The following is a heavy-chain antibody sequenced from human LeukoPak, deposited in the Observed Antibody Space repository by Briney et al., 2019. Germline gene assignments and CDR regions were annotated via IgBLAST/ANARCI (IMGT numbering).Heavy chain of an antibody. CDR1: GGSFSGYY. D-gene: IGHD5-24*01. J-gene: IGHJ4*02. CDR2: INHSGST. V-gene: IGHV4-34*01. CDR3: ASLQMATIQGDDY. Sequence: SETLSLTCAVYGGSFSGYYWSWIRQPPGKGLEWIGEINHSGSTNYNPSLKSRVTISVDTSKNQFSLKLSSVTAADTAVYYCASLQMATIQGDDYWGQGTLVTVSS.